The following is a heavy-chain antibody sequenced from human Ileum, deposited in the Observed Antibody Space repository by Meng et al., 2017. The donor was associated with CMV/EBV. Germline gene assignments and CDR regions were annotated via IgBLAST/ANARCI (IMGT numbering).Heavy chain of an antibody. J-gene: IGHJ4*02. CDR2: ISYDGSNK. CDR3: ARVNDFWSGYPDY. Sequence: GESLKISCAASGFTFSGYAMHWVRQAPGKGLEWVAVISYDGSNKYYADSVKGRFTISRDNSKNTLYLQMNSLRAEDTAVYYCARVNDFWSGYPDYWGQGTLVTVSS. D-gene: IGHD3-3*01. V-gene: IGHV3-30-3*01. CDR1: GFTFSGYA.